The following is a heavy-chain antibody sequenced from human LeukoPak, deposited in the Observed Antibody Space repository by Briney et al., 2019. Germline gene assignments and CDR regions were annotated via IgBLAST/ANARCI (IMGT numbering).Heavy chain of an antibody. CDR3: ARSLGHYYGSGSYWYWFDP. CDR1: GYTFTSYG. V-gene: IGHV1-18*04. J-gene: IGHJ5*02. D-gene: IGHD3-10*01. CDR2: ISAYNGNT. Sequence: ASVKVSCKASGYTFTSYGISWVRQAPGQGLEWMGWISAYNGNTNCAQKLQGRVTMTTDTSTSTAYMELRSLRSDDTAVYYCARSLGHYYGSGSYWYWFDPWGQGTLVTVSS.